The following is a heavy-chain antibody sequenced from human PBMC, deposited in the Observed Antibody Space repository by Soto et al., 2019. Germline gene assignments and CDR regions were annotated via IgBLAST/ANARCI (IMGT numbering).Heavy chain of an antibody. V-gene: IGHV1-69*02. CDR3: ASGGGVNDD. D-gene: IGHD3-16*01. CDR2: IIPILGRA. Sequence: QVQLVQSGAEVKKPGPSVKVSCKASGGTFSSYTISWVRQAPGQGLEWMGRIIPILGRANYAQKVQGSVTITADKSTSTAYMELSSLSSDDTEVDYCASGGGVNDDWGQGALVTVSS. CDR1: GGTFSSYT. J-gene: IGHJ4*02.